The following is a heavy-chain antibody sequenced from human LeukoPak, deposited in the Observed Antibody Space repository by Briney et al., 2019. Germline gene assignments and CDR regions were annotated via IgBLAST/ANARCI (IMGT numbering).Heavy chain of an antibody. CDR2: ISGSGGST. J-gene: IGHJ6*02. Sequence: GGSLRLSCAASGFTFSSYAMSWVRQAPGKGLEWVSAISGSGGSTYYADSVKGRFTMSRDNSKNTLYLQMNSLRAEDTAVYYCAKVVPAAKYYYYYGMDVWGQGTTVTVSS. CDR1: GFTFSSYA. CDR3: AKVVPAAKYYYYYGMDV. D-gene: IGHD2-2*01. V-gene: IGHV3-23*01.